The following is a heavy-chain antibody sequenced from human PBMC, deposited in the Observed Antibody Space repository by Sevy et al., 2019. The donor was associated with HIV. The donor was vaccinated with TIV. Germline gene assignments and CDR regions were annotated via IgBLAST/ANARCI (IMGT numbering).Heavy chain of an antibody. Sequence: GGSLRLSCAASGFTFSIYWMTWVRQAPGKGLEWVANIKPDGSKKYYVDSVKGRFTISRDNAKNSVYLQMNSLRVEDTAVYYCERGLYNALDWGQGTLVTVSS. J-gene: IGHJ4*02. D-gene: IGHD3-16*01. V-gene: IGHV3-7*01. CDR3: ERGLYNALD. CDR2: IKPDGSKK. CDR1: GFTFSIYW.